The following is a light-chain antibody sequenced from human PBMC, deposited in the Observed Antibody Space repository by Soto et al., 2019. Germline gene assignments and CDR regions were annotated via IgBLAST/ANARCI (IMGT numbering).Light chain of an antibody. CDR3: SSHAGSNNLL. CDR1: SSGIGGYKY. V-gene: IGLV2-8*01. Sequence: QSALTQPPSASGSPGQSVTISCTGTSSGIGGYKYVSWYQQHPGKAPKLMIYEVSERPSGVPDRFSGSKSGNTASLTVSGLQAEDETDYYCSSHAGSNNLLFGGGTKLTVL. J-gene: IGLJ3*02. CDR2: EVS.